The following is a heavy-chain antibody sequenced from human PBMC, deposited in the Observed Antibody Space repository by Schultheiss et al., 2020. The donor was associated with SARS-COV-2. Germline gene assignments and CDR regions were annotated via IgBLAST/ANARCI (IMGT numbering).Heavy chain of an antibody. Sequence: GGSLRLSCAASGFMFSVYWMTWVRQAPGRGLEWVATINQDGRETLYADSLRGRFTISRDNAKNSLYLQMERLRAEDTAVFYCVAGAGWLPDYWGQGALVTVSS. CDR3: VAGAGWLPDY. V-gene: IGHV3-7*01. CDR1: GFMFSVYW. D-gene: IGHD6-19*01. CDR2: INQDGRET. J-gene: IGHJ4*02.